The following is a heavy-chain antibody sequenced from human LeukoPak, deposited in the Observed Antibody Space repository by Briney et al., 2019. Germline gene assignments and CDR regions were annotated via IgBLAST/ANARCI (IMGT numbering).Heavy chain of an antibody. CDR3: ARVGYGSGSYYPDY. CDR2: IYYSGST. V-gene: IGHV4-30-4*01. J-gene: IGHJ4*02. CDR1: GGSISSGDYY. Sequence: TPSLTCTVSGGSISSGDYYWSWIRQPPGKGLEWFGYIYYSGSTYYNPSLKSRVTISVDTSKNQFSLKLSSVTAADTAVYYCARVGYGSGSYYPDYWGQGTLVTASS. D-gene: IGHD3-10*01.